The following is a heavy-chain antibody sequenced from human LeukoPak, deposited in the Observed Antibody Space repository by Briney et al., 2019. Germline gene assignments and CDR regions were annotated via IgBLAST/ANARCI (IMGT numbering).Heavy chain of an antibody. CDR2: IIPIFGTA. D-gene: IGHD2-2*01. Sequence: GSSVNVSCKASVGTFSSYAISWVRQAPGQGLEWMGGIIPIFGTANYAQKFQGRVTITADESTSTAYMELSSLRSEDTAVYYCATNYPDIVVVPAANAIYYYGMDVWGQGTTVTVSS. J-gene: IGHJ6*02. CDR1: VGTFSSYA. CDR3: ATNYPDIVVVPAANAIYYYGMDV. V-gene: IGHV1-69*01.